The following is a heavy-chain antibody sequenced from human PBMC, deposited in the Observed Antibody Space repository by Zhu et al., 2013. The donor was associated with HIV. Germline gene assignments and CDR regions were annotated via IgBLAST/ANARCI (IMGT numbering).Heavy chain of an antibody. CDR3: ASPSLGANYYDSSGYYLWDY. CDR2: MNPNSGNT. D-gene: IGHD3-22*01. CDR1: GYTFTSYD. V-gene: IGHV1-8*01. Sequence: QVQLVQSGAEVKKPGAXVKVSCKASGYTFTSYDINWVRQATGQGLEWMGWMNPNSGNTGYAQKFQGRVTMTRNTSISTAYMELSSLRSEDTAVYYCASPSLGANYYDSSGYYLWDYWGQGTLVTVSS. J-gene: IGHJ4*02.